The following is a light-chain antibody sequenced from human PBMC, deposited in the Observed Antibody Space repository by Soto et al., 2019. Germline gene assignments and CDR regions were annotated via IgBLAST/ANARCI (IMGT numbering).Light chain of an antibody. Sequence: GTLSLSPGERVTLSCRASQSVSSNYLAWYQQNPGQAPRLLIYGASSRATGIPDRFSGSGSGTDFTLTISRLEPEDFAVYHCQQYGSSRWTFGQGTKVDIK. CDR1: QSVSSNY. CDR2: GAS. CDR3: QQYGSSRWT. V-gene: IGKV3-20*01. J-gene: IGKJ1*01.